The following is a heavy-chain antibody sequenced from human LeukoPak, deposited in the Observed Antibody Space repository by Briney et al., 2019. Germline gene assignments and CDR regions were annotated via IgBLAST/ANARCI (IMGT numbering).Heavy chain of an antibody. V-gene: IGHV3-21*01. CDR1: GFTFSSYS. CDR2: ISSSSSYI. J-gene: IGHJ3*02. CDR3: ARVSCDSSGYYLFAFDI. D-gene: IGHD3-22*01. Sequence: GGSLRLSCAASGFTFSSYSMNWVRQAPGKGLEWVSSISSSSSYIYYADSVKGRFTISRDNAKISLYLQMNSLRAEDTAVYYCARVSCDSSGYYLFAFDIWGQGTMVTVSS.